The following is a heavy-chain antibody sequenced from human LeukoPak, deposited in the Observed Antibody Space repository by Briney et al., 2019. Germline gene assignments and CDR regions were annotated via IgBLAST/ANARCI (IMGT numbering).Heavy chain of an antibody. D-gene: IGHD3-16*01. CDR1: GGSLTGYY. CDR2: INDRGST. Sequence: SETLSLTCAVSGGSLTGYYWSWIRQPPGKGLEWIGEINDRGSTNYNPSLKSRLTISVDTSKNQFSLKLTSMTAADTAVYYCARGHGLFGGDWGQGGLVTVSS. V-gene: IGHV4-34*01. CDR3: ARGHGLFGGD. J-gene: IGHJ4*02.